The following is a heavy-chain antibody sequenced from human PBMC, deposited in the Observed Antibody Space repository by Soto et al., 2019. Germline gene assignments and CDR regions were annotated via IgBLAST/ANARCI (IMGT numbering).Heavy chain of an antibody. Sequence: EVQLLESGGDLVQPGGSLRLSCVASGFTFNNYAMNWVRQAPGKGLEWVSTISDTGGTTYYADSAKGRFTISRDAFGNTLYLQKNSLGAGDTAVYYCAKGDFRPQNYQSTALSSWGRGTLVTVSS. V-gene: IGHV3-23*01. CDR2: ISDTGGTT. CDR3: AKGDFRPQNYQSTALSS. CDR1: GFTFNNYA. J-gene: IGHJ5*02. D-gene: IGHD1-26*01.